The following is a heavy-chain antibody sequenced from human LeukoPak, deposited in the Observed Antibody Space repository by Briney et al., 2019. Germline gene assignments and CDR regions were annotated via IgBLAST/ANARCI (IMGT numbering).Heavy chain of an antibody. V-gene: IGHV1-18*04. CDR2: ISAYNGNT. Sequence: GASVKVSCKASGYTFTSYGINWVRQAPGQGLEWMGWISAYNGNTNYAQKLQGRVTMTTDTSTSTAYMELRSLRSDDTAVYYCARRAAAATYYYYYYGMDVWGKGTTVTVSS. D-gene: IGHD6-13*01. CDR1: GYTFTSYG. CDR3: ARRAAAATYYYYYYGMDV. J-gene: IGHJ6*04.